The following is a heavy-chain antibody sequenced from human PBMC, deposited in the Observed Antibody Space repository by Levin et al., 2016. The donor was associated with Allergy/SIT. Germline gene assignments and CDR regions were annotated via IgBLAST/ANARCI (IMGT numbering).Heavy chain of an antibody. V-gene: IGHV1-18*01. CDR2: ISAKDNKT. Sequence: ASVKVSCKASGYTFILYSLSWVRQAPGQGLEWMGWISAKDNKTHYAQRLQDRVILTTDTSTGTAYMELRSLRNDDTAVYFCAREATGDFLDIWGQGTMVIVSS. J-gene: IGHJ3*02. CDR3: AREATGDFLDI. CDR1: GYTFILYS. D-gene: IGHD7-27*01.